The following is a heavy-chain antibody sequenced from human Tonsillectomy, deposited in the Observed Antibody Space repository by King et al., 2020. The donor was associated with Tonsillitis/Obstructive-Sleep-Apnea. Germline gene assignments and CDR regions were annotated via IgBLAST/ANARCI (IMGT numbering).Heavy chain of an antibody. D-gene: IGHD2-15*01. CDR1: GYSFTIYW. CDR2: IDPIDSYT. V-gene: IGHV5-10-1*01. Sequence: QLVQSGAEVKKPGESLRLSCKGSGYSFTIYWITWVRQMPGKGLEWMGRIDPIDSYTNYSPSFQGHVSISADKSISTAYLQWSSLKASDTAIYYCARVSGGALDYYMDVWGKGTTVTVSS. CDR3: ARVSGGALDYYMDV. J-gene: IGHJ6*03.